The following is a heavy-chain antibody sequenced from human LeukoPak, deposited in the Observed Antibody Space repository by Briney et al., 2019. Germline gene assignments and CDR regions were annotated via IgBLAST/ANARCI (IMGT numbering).Heavy chain of an antibody. Sequence: ASVKVSCKASGYTFTSYAMNWVRQAPGQGLEWMGWINTNTGNPTYAQGFTGRFVFSLDTSVSTTYLQISSLKAEDTAVYYCARDPPVPPGGYYYGMDVWGQGTTVTVSS. V-gene: IGHV7-4-1*02. J-gene: IGHJ6*02. CDR3: ARDPPVPPGGYYYGMDV. D-gene: IGHD3-16*01. CDR1: GYTFTSYA. CDR2: INTNTGNP.